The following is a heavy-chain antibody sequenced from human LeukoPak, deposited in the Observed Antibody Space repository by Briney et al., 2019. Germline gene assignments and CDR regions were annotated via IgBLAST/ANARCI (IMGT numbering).Heavy chain of an antibody. V-gene: IGHV4-59*08. CDR2: IYHSGSA. J-gene: IGHJ4*02. Sequence: SETLSLTCTVSGGSISSYYRSRIRQPPGKGLEWIGYIYHSGSANYNPSLKSRVTISVDTSKNQFSLKLSSVTAADTAVYYCARNYYDGSGYYFWGQGTQVTVSS. D-gene: IGHD3-22*01. CDR1: GGSISSYY. CDR3: ARNYYDGSGYYF.